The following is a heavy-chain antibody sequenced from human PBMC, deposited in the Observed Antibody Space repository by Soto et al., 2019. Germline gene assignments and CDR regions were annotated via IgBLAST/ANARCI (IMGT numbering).Heavy chain of an antibody. CDR3: ARAALTMIVVVDWYFDL. D-gene: IGHD3-22*01. V-gene: IGHV3-30-3*01. Sequence: QVQLVESGGGVVQPGRSLRLSCAASGFTFSSYAMHWVRQAPGKGLEWAAVISYDGSNKYYADSVKGRFTISRDNSKTTLYLQMNSLRAEDTAVYYCARAALTMIVVVDWYFDLWGRGTLVTVSS. CDR2: ISYDGSNK. CDR1: GFTFSSYA. J-gene: IGHJ2*01.